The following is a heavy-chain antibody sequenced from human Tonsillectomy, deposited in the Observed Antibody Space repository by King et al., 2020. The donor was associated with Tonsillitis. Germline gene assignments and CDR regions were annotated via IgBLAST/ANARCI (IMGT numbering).Heavy chain of an antibody. J-gene: IGHJ5*02. Sequence: VQLVESGGGVVQPGGSLRLSCAASGFTFSSYGMHWVRQAPGKGLEWVALIRYDGSNKYYADSVKGRFTISRDNSKNTLYLQMNSLRTEDTAVYYCAKDFLGGNPVEHWFDPWGQGTLVPVSS. V-gene: IGHV3-30*02. CDR1: GFTFSSYG. D-gene: IGHD4-23*01. CDR2: IRYDGSNK. CDR3: AKDFLGGNPVEHWFDP.